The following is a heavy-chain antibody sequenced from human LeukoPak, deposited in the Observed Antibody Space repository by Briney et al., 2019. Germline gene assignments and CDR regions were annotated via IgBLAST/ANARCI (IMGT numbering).Heavy chain of an antibody. J-gene: IGHJ6*02. CDR1: GVSISNYY. Sequence: SETLSLTCTVSGVSISNYYWSWIRQPPGKALEWIGYIYYTGTTKYNPSLKSRATISLDTSKNQFSLKLTSVTAADTALFFCARGYDIDVWGQGTTVTVSS. V-gene: IGHV4-59*01. CDR2: IYYTGTT. CDR3: ARGYDIDV.